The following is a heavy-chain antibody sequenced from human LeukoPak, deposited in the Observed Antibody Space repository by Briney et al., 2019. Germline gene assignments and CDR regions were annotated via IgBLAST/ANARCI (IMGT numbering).Heavy chain of an antibody. Sequence: GGSLRLSCAASGFTFSRYWMHWVRQAPGEGPVWVSRIKTDGTYTSNADSVKGRFTISRDNAKSTLYLQMNSLKVEDTAVYYCVADLGDYADFWGQGTLVTVSS. CDR2: IKTDGTYT. V-gene: IGHV3-74*01. CDR3: VADLGDYADF. CDR1: GFTFSRYW. J-gene: IGHJ4*02.